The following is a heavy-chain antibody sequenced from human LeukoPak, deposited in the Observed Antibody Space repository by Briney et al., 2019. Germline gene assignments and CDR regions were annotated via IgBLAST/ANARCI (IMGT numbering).Heavy chain of an antibody. Sequence: PSETLSLTCTVSGGSISSYYWSWIRQPPGKGLGWIGYIYYSGSTNYNPSLKSRVTISVDTSKNQFSLKLSSVTAADTAVYYCARVPIAAAGYYFDYWGQGTLVTVSS. CDR1: GGSISSYY. CDR3: ARVPIAAAGYYFDY. V-gene: IGHV4-59*01. D-gene: IGHD6-13*01. J-gene: IGHJ4*02. CDR2: IYYSGST.